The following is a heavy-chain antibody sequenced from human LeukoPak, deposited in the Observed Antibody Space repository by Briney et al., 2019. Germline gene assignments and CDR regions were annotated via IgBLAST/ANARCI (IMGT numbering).Heavy chain of an antibody. J-gene: IGHJ3*02. CDR3: AHRRASGSYYWWAFDI. V-gene: IGHV2-5*01. CDR1: GFSPSTSGVG. Sequence: ESGPTLVNPTQTLTLTCTFSGFSPSTSGVGVGWIRQPPGKALEWLALIYWNDDKRYSPSLKSRLTITKDTSKNQVVLTMTNMGPVDTATYYCAHRRASGSYYWWAFDIWGQGTMVTVSS. CDR2: IYWNDDK. D-gene: IGHD1-26*01.